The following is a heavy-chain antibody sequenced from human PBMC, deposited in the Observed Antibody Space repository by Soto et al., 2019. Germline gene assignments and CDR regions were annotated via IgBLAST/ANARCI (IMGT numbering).Heavy chain of an antibody. Sequence: EVQLVESGGGLVQPGGSLKLSCAASGFTFSGSAMHWVRQASGKGLEWVGRIRSKVNSYATACAASVKGRFTISRDESTNTVYLQMSSLQSEDTAVYYCVRRSQDDSTGYFVYWGQGTLVTVAS. CDR3: VRRSQDDSTGYFVY. J-gene: IGHJ4*02. CDR2: IRSKVNSYAT. D-gene: IGHD3-22*01. V-gene: IGHV3-73*02. CDR1: GFTFSGSA.